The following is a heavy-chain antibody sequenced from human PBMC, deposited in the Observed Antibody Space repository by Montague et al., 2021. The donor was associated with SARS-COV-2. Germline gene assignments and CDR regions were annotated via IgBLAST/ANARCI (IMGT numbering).Heavy chain of an antibody. V-gene: IGHV4-39*01. CDR2: IYYSGST. Sequence: SETLSLTCTVSGGSVSSRSYYWGWIRQPPGKGLEWIGSIYYSGSTHYNPSLKSRVTISVDTYKNQFSLKLSSVTAADTAVYYCARRGDYGGQRLDYWGQGTLVSVSS. CDR3: ARRGDYGGQRLDY. CDR1: GGSVSSRSYY. D-gene: IGHD4-23*01. J-gene: IGHJ4*02.